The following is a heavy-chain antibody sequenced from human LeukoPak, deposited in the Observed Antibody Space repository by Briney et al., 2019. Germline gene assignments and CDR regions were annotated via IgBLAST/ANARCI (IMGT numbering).Heavy chain of an antibody. V-gene: IGHV4-39*01. CDR1: ARSISGSSYD. CDR3: ARLSSSWNWFDP. CDR2: VYYTGST. J-gene: IGHJ5*02. Sequence: SQTLSLTRTLAARSISGSSYDSGWIRQPPRKGMECVGVYYTGSTYYNPSLKSRVTISADTSKKQFSLKLSSVTAADTGVYYCARLSSSWNWFDPWGQGTLVTVSS. D-gene: IGHD6-6*01.